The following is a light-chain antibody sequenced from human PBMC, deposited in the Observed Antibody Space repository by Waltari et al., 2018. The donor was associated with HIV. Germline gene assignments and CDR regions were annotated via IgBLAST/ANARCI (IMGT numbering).Light chain of an antibody. V-gene: IGKV1-5*03. Sequence: DIQLTPSPSTLSASVGDRVTIPCRASQSISSWLAWYQQRPGKAPNILFYKASSLTSGVPSIFSGSGSGTEFTLTISGLQPGDFGTYYCQQYNSYPLTFGGGTKVEIK. CDR1: QSISSW. CDR3: QQYNSYPLT. J-gene: IGKJ4*01. CDR2: KAS.